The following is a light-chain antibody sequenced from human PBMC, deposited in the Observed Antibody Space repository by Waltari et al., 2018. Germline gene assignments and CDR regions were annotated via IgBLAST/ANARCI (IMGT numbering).Light chain of an antibody. J-gene: IGLJ2*01. CDR3: CSYAGSYNLV. CDR1: SSDVGGYNY. CDR2: EVS. Sequence: QSALTQPRSVSGSPGQSAPITCTGTSSDVGGYNYFSWYQQHPGKAPKFMIYEVSERPSGVPDRFSGSKSGNTASLTISGLQAEDEADYYCCSYAGSYNLVFGGGTKLTVL. V-gene: IGLV2-11*01.